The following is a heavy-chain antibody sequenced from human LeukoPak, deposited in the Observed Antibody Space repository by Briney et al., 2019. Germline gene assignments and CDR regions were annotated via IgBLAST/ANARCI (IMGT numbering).Heavy chain of an antibody. CDR2: ISGSGDST. V-gene: IGHV3-23*01. D-gene: IGHD1-1*01. Sequence: GGSLRLSCAASGFTFSSYAMSWVRQAPGKGLEWVSAISGSGDSTYYADSVKGRFTISRDNSKNTLYLQMNSLRAEDTAVYYCAKDLSAYNWKSWFDPWGQGTLVTVSS. CDR1: GFTFSSYA. J-gene: IGHJ5*02. CDR3: AKDLSAYNWKSWFDP.